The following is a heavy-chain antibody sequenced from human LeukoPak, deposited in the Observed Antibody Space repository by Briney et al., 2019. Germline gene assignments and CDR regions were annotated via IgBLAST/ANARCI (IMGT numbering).Heavy chain of an antibody. CDR2: ISGSGGST. V-gene: IGHV3-23*01. CDR3: AKSYGGELGELSSFDY. Sequence: GGSLRLSCAASGFTVSSNYMSWVRQAPGKVLEWVSAISGSGGSTYYADSVKGRFTVSRDNSKNTLYLQMNSLRAEDTAVYYCAKSYGGELGELSSFDYWGQGTLVTVSS. D-gene: IGHD3-16*02. CDR1: GFTVSSNY. J-gene: IGHJ4*02.